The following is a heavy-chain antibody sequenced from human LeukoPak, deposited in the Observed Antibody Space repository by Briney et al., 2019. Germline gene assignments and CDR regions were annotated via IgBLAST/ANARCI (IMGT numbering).Heavy chain of an antibody. CDR1: GVSISSSSYY. V-gene: IGHV4-39*07. Sequence: SETLSLTCTVSGVSISSSSYYWGWIRQPPGKGLEWIGSIYYSGSTYYNPSLKSRVTISVDTSKNQFSLKLSSVTAADTAVYYCARDPYSSSSGWGQGTLVTVSS. J-gene: IGHJ4*02. CDR2: IYYSGST. CDR3: ARDPYSSSSG. D-gene: IGHD6-6*01.